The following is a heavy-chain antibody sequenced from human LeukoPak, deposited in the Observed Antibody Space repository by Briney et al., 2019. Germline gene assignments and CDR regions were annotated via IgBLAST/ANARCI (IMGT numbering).Heavy chain of an antibody. CDR1: AFTFSGYA. CDR2: ISGSGGST. Sequence: GGSLRLSCAASAFTFSGYAMSWVRQAPGKGLEWVSAISGSGGSTYYADSVKGRFTISRDNSKNTLYLQMNSLRAEDTAVYYCARRSSGSPPYYFGYWGQGTLVTVSS. CDR3: ARRSSGSPPYYFGY. V-gene: IGHV3-23*01. J-gene: IGHJ4*02. D-gene: IGHD1-26*01.